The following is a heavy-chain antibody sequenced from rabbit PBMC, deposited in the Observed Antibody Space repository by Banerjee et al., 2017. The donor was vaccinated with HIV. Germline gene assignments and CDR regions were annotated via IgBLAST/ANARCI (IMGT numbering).Heavy chain of an antibody. CDR2: IYLGSSGST. Sequence: QEQLGGARGGRVPPEGSLAPTLKGSGVGLRSKYYLCWGRPAPGKGLEWIACIYLGSSGSTYYASWAKGRFTISKTSSTTVTLQMTSLTAADTATYLCARDLAGVIGWNFNLWGPGTLVTVS. J-gene: IGHJ4*01. CDR1: GVGLRSKYY. D-gene: IGHD4-1*01. V-gene: IGHV1S45*01. CDR3: ARDLAGVIGWNFNL.